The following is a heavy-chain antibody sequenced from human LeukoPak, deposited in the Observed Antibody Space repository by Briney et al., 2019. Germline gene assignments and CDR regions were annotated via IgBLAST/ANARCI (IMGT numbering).Heavy chain of an antibody. V-gene: IGHV4-59*01. CDR3: ARELKVGNTGYYFDY. D-gene: IGHD2/OR15-2a*01. Sequence: SETLSLTCTVSGGSISSYYWGWFRQPPGKGLEWIGYIFYSGSTNYNPSLKSRVTISVDTSKNQFSLQLNSVTSADTAVYFCARELKVGNTGYYFDYWGQGTLVTVSS. J-gene: IGHJ4*02. CDR1: GGSISSYY. CDR2: IFYSGST.